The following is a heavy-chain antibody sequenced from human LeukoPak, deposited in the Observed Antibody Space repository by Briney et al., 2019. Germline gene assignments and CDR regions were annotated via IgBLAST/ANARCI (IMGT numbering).Heavy chain of an antibody. CDR3: ARVGSIGYYSYFGY. CDR1: GFTFDDYG. J-gene: IGHJ4*02. D-gene: IGHD3-22*01. Sequence: PGGSLRLSCAPSGFTFDDYGMRWVRPAPGKGLEWVSGISWNGGSTGYAESVKGRFTISRDNAKNSLYLQMISLRVEDTALYYCARVGSIGYYSYFGYWGQGTLVTVSS. V-gene: IGHV3-20*04. CDR2: ISWNGGST.